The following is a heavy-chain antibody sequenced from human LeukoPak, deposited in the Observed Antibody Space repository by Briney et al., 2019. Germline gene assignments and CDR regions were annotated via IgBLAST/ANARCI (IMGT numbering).Heavy chain of an antibody. V-gene: IGHV4-39*07. CDR3: ASDGSSGWSGLSWFDP. CDR1: GGSISSSSYY. Sequence: SETLSLTCTVSGGSISSSSYYWGWIRQPPGKGLEWIGSIYYSGSTYYNPSLKSRVTISVDPSKNQFSLKLSSVTAADTAVYYCASDGSSGWSGLSWFDPWGQGTLVTVSS. CDR2: IYYSGST. D-gene: IGHD6-19*01. J-gene: IGHJ5*02.